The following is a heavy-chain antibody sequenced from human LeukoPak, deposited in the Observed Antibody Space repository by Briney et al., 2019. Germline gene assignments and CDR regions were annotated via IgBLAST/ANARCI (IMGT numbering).Heavy chain of an antibody. D-gene: IGHD6-19*01. CDR1: GGSISSYY. V-gene: IGHV4-59*08. CDR2: IYYSGST. Sequence: PSETLSLTCTVSGGSISSYYWSWIRQPPGKGLEWIGYIYYSGSTNYNPSLKSRVTISVDTSKNQFSLKLSSVTAADTAVYYCARVHSSGWGDAFDIWGQGTMVTVSS. J-gene: IGHJ3*02. CDR3: ARVHSSGWGDAFDI.